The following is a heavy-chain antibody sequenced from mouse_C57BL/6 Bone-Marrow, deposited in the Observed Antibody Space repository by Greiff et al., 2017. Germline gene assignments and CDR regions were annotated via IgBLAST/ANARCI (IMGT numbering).Heavy chain of an antibody. V-gene: IGHV14-4*01. CDR2: IDPENGDT. CDR3: TTDYGRSYPAWFAY. Sequence: EVQLQESGAELVRPGASVKLSCTASGFNIKDDYMHWVKQRPEQGLEWIGWIDPENGDTEYASKFQGKATITADTSSNTAYLQLSSLTSGDTAVYYCTTDYGRSYPAWFAYWGQGTLVTVSA. D-gene: IGHD1-1*01. CDR1: GFNIKDDY. J-gene: IGHJ3*01.